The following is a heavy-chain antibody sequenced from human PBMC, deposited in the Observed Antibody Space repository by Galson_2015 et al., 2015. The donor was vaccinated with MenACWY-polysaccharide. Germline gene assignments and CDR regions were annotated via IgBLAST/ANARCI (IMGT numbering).Heavy chain of an antibody. D-gene: IGHD4-23*01. J-gene: IGHJ4*02. Sequence: SVKVSCKASGYTFTSYEINWVRQAPGQGLEWVGWMNPNSGNIGYAQKFLGKFTMTRDTSIGTAYMELNDLRPEHTAVYYCARLRGLGGQFYCDFWGQGSLVTVSS. CDR2: MNPNSGNI. V-gene: IGHV1-8*01. CDR1: GYTFTSYE. CDR3: ARLRGLGGQFYCDF.